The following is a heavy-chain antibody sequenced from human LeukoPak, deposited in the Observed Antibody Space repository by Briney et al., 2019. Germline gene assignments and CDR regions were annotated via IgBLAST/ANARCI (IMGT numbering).Heavy chain of an antibody. D-gene: IGHD3-22*01. CDR3: ARSPAYSYDSSGYAPFDY. Sequence: SKTLSLTCTVSGGSISTYYWSWIRQPPGKGLEWIGYIYTSGSTNYNPSLKSRVTISVDTSKNQFSLKLSSVTAADTAVYYCARSPAYSYDSSGYAPFDYWGQGTLVTVSS. V-gene: IGHV4-4*09. CDR2: IYTSGST. CDR1: GGSISTYY. J-gene: IGHJ4*02.